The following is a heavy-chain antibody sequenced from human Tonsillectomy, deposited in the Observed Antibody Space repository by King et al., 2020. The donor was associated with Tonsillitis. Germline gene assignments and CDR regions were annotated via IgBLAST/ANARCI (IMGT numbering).Heavy chain of an antibody. CDR3: ARGEPYGSGRYYNVGWFDP. CDR2: INHSGST. CDR1: GGSFSGYY. J-gene: IGHJ5*02. Sequence: HVQLQQWGAGLLKPSETLSLTCAVYGGSFSGYYWSWIRQPPGKGLEWIGEINHSGSTNYNPSLKSRVTVSVDTSKNQFSLKLSSVTAADTAVYYCARGEPYGSGRYYNVGWFDPWAQGTLVPVSS. D-gene: IGHD3-10*01. V-gene: IGHV4-34*01.